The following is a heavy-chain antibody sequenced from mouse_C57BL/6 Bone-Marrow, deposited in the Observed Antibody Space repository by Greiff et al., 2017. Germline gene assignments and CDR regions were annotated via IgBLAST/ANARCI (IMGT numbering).Heavy chain of an antibody. CDR2: IHPNSGST. CDR1: GYTFTSYW. V-gene: IGHV1-64*01. J-gene: IGHJ2*01. CDR3: AKITTVVATGSDY. D-gene: IGHD1-1*01. Sequence: QVQLQQSGAELVKPGASVKLSCKASGYTFTSYWMHWVKQRPGQGLEWIGMIHPNSGSTNYNEKFNSKATLTVDKSSSTAYMQLSSLTSEDSAVYYCAKITTVVATGSDYWGQGTTLTVSS.